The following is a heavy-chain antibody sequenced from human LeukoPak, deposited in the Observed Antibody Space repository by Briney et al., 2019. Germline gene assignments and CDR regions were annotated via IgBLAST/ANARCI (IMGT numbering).Heavy chain of an antibody. CDR1: GGSISSDSYY. CDR3: AREYYYGSGVWFDP. D-gene: IGHD3-10*01. CDR2: SYTRGST. J-gene: IGHJ5*02. V-gene: IGHV4-61*02. Sequence: PSQTLYLTCTVSGGSISSDSYYWSWIRQPAGKGLEWIGRSYTRGSTNNNPSLKSRVTISVDTSKNQFSLKLSSVTAADTAVYYCAREYYYGSGVWFDPWGQGTLVTVSS.